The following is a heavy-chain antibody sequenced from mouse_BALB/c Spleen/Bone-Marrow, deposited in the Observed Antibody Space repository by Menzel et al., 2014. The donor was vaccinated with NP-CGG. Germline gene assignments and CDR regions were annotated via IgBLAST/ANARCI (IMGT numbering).Heavy chain of an antibody. CDR3: AKNYYYGYVAS. CDR1: GFDFSRYW. D-gene: IGHD1-2*01. J-gene: IGHJ3*01. Sequence: EVKLVESGGGLVQPGGSLKLSCAASGFDFSRYWVTWVRQAPGKGLEWIGEINPDSSTINYTPSLKDKFIISRDNAKNTLFLQMSKVRFEDTALYYWAKNYYYGYVASWGQGTLVTVSA. CDR2: INPDSSTI. V-gene: IGHV4-1*02.